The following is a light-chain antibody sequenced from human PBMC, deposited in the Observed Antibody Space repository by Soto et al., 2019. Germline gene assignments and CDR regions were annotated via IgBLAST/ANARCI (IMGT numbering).Light chain of an antibody. Sequence: DIQMTQSPSSLSESVGDRVTITCQASQDISKYLNWYQQTPGTAPKLLIYHASNLDTGVPSRFRGSGAGTHFTLTVGSLQPEDIATYFCQQSDRLPYTFGQGTKLYIK. J-gene: IGKJ2*01. CDR1: QDISKY. V-gene: IGKV1-33*01. CDR2: HAS. CDR3: QQSDRLPYT.